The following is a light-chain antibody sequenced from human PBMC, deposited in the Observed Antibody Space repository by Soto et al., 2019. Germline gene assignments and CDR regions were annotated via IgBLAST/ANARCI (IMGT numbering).Light chain of an antibody. V-gene: IGKV3-20*01. CDR3: QQYFTSPIT. CDR2: DAS. Sequence: EIVLTQSPGTLSLSPGERVTLSCRASQSVSRNYLAWFQKKPGQAPRLLIYDASTRATGIPDKFGGSGSGTDFTLTISRLEPEDFAVYFCQQYFTSPITFGQGTRLEIK. CDR1: QSVSRNY. J-gene: IGKJ5*01.